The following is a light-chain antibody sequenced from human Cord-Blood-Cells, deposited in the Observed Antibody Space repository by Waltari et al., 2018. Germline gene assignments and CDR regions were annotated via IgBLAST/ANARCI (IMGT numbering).Light chain of an antibody. CDR2: SNN. J-gene: IGLJ3*02. V-gene: IGLV1-44*01. CDR3: AAWDDSLNGWV. CDR1: SSNIRSNT. Sequence: QSVLPQPPPASGTPGQRVTISCSGSSSNIRSNTVNWYQQLPGTAPKLLIYSNNQRPSGVPDRFSGSKSGTSASLAISGLQSEDEADYYCAAWDDSLNGWVFGGGTKLTVL.